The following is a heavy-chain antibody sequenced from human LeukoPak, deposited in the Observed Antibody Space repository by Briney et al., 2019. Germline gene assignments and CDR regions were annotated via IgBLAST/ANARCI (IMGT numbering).Heavy chain of an antibody. CDR1: GGSMKSDYDY. D-gene: IGHD4/OR15-4a*01. Sequence: PSETLSLTCTVSGGSMKSDYDYWGRIRQPPGKGWEWIGSIYYSGSTYFNPSLESRVTISVDTTKNQFSLNVRSVTAADTAVYYCARLGNGDYGDYWGQGSLVTVSS. CDR3: ARLGNGDYGDY. V-gene: IGHV4-39*01. CDR2: IYYSGST. J-gene: IGHJ4*02.